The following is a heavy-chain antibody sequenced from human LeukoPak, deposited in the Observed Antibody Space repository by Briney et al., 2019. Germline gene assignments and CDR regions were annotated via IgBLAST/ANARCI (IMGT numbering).Heavy chain of an antibody. J-gene: IGHJ6*02. CDR1: GFTFSSYA. CDR2: ISGNGDTT. V-gene: IGHV3-23*01. CDR3: AKRSRRLTIVRGVPREDV. D-gene: IGHD3-10*01. Sequence: GGSLRLSCAASGFTFSSYAMNWVRQAPGKGLEWVSGISGNGDTTYYADSVKGRFTISRDNSKNTLYLQMNSLRAEDTAVYYCAKRSRRLTIVRGVPREDVWGQGTTVTVSS.